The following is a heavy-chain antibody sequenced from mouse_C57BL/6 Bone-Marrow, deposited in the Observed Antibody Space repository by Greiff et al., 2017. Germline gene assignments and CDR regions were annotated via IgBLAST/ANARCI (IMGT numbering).Heavy chain of an antibody. CDR3: AGVIPCEGSRWGDWYFDV. D-gene: IGHD1-1*01. Sequence: VQLQQSGAELARPGTSVKMSCKASGYTFTNYWIGWVKQRPGHGLEWIGDIYPGGGNTYYNEKFKGKATLTADKSSSTAYMELRSLTSADSAIYYCAGVIPCEGSRWGDWYFDVWGTGTPVTVSS. CDR2: IYPGGGNT. CDR1: GYTFTNYW. V-gene: IGHV1-63*01. J-gene: IGHJ1*03.